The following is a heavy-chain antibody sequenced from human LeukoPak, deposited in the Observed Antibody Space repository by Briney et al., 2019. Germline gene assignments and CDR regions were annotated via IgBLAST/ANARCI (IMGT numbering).Heavy chain of an antibody. Sequence: VASVKVSCKASGYTFTGYYMHWVRQAPGQGLEWMGWINPNSGGTNYAQKFQGRVTMTRDTSISTAYMELSRLRSDDTAVYYCARDRSSGWPNYYYYYMDVWGKGTTVTVSS. V-gene: IGHV1-2*02. CDR3: ARDRSSGWPNYYYYYMDV. D-gene: IGHD6-19*01. J-gene: IGHJ6*03. CDR2: INPNSGGT. CDR1: GYTFTGYY.